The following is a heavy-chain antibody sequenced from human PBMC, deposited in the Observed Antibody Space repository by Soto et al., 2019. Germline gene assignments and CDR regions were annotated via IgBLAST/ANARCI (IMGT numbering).Heavy chain of an antibody. CDR2: IYYSGST. D-gene: IGHD5-12*01. Sequence: SETLSLTCTVSGGSISSYYWSWIRQPPGKGLEWIGYIYYSGSTNYNPSLKSRVTISVDTSKNQFSLKLSSVTAADTAVYYCARHKGDGYNYFDYWGQGTLVTV. CDR1: GGSISSYY. V-gene: IGHV4-59*08. CDR3: ARHKGDGYNYFDY. J-gene: IGHJ4*02.